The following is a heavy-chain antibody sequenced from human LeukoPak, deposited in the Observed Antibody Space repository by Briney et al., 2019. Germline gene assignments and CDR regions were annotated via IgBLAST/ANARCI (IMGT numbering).Heavy chain of an antibody. Sequence: GGSLRLSCAASGFSFSNHWMSWVRQAPGKGLEWVAYIKQDGSEKKYVDSVKGRFTISRDNAKNSLYLQMNSLGPEDTAVYYCASAGKNNGYVGWFDPWGQGTLVTVSS. CDR3: ASAGKNNGYVGWFDP. J-gene: IGHJ5*02. CDR2: IKQDGSEK. V-gene: IGHV3-7*05. CDR1: GFSFSNHW. D-gene: IGHD3-16*01.